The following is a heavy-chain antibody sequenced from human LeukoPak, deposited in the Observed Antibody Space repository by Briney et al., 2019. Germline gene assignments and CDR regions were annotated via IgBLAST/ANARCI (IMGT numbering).Heavy chain of an antibody. CDR3: ARSAMGGYSKLDAFDI. D-gene: IGHD5-12*01. CDR1: GGSISSGGYY. CDR2: IYYSGST. J-gene: IGHJ3*02. V-gene: IGHV4-31*03. Sequence: SQTLSPTCTVSGGSISSGGYYWSWIRQHPGKGLEWIGYIYYSGSTYYNPSLKSRVTISVDTSKIQFSLKLSSVTAADTAVYYCARSAMGGYSKLDAFDIWGQGTMVTVSS.